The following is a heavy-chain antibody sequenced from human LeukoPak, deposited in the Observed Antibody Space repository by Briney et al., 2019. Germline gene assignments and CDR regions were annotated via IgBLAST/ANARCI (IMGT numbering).Heavy chain of an antibody. V-gene: IGHV4-4*07. CDR1: GGSISSYY. Sequence: SETLSLTCTVSGGSISSYYWSWIRQPGGRGLEWIGRISSSGSTNYNPSLRSRVTMSIDTSKNQFSLKLSSVTAADTAVYYCARDRLVPAAFDYWGQGTLVTVSS. D-gene: IGHD2-2*01. CDR2: ISSSGST. CDR3: ARDRLVPAAFDY. J-gene: IGHJ4*02.